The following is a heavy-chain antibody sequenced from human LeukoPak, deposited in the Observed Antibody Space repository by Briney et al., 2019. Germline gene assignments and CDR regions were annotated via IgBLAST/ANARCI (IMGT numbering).Heavy chain of an antibody. CDR1: GFTFSNYW. V-gene: IGHV3-74*01. CDR2: ISSDGRGT. CDR3: SRDRLDGHSDY. D-gene: IGHD5-24*01. Sequence: PGGSLRLSCAASGFTFSNYWMSWVRQAPGKGLVWVSRISSDGRGTTYADSVKGRFTISRDNAENTLYLQMKRLRGGCTAMYYCSRDRLDGHSDYWGQGTLVTVSS. J-gene: IGHJ4*02.